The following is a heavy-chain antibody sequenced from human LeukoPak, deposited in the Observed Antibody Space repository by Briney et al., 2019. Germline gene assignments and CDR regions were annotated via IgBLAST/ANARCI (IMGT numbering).Heavy chain of an antibody. Sequence: PGGSLRLSCAASGFTFSSYGMHWVRQAPGKRLEWVAVIWYDGSNKYYADSVKGRFTISRDNSKNTLYLQMNSLRAEDTAVYYCARDREMAGKGIDYWGQGTLVTVSS. J-gene: IGHJ4*02. CDR3: ARDREMAGKGIDY. CDR1: GFTFSSYG. CDR2: IWYDGSNK. V-gene: IGHV3-33*01. D-gene: IGHD5-24*01.